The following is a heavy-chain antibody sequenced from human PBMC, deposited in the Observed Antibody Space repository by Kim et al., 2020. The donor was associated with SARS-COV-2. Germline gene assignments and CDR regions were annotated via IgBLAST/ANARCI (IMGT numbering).Heavy chain of an antibody. D-gene: IGHD1-26*01. J-gene: IGHJ3*02. Sequence: GGSLRLSCAASGFTFSSYAMHWVRQAPGKGLEWVAVISYDGSNKYYADSVKGRFTISRDNSKNTLYLQMNSLRAEDTAVYYCARAQGGSYHNAFDIWGQG. CDR2: ISYDGSNK. V-gene: IGHV3-30-3*01. CDR1: GFTFSSYA. CDR3: ARAQGGSYHNAFDI.